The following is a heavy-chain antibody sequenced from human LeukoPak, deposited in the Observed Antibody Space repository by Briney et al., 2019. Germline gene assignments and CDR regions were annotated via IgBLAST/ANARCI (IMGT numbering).Heavy chain of an antibody. J-gene: IGHJ4*02. CDR2: IRSAQYGGTT. CDR1: GFTFGDSA. Sequence: GGSLRLSCTTSGFTFGDSAMSWVRQAPGKGLEWLGFIRSAQYGGTTEYVASVRGRFTISRDDSKSIAYLQMNSLKSEDTAEYYCTREVGTRSPYWGQGTLVTVSS. CDR3: TREVGTRSPY. V-gene: IGHV3-49*04. D-gene: IGHD2-8*01.